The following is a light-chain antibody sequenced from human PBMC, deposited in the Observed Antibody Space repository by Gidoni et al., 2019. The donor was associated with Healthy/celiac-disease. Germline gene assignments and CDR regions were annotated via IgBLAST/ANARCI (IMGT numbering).Light chain of an antibody. J-gene: IGLJ3*02. Sequence: QSALTQPASVSVSPGQSITISCTGTSSDVGGYTYVSWYQQHPGKAPKLMIYDVSNRPSGVSNRFSCSKFGNTASLTISRLHGEDEADYYCSSYTSSSTPHWVFGGGTKLTVL. CDR2: DVS. V-gene: IGLV2-14*03. CDR3: SSYTSSSTPHWV. CDR1: SSDVGGYTY.